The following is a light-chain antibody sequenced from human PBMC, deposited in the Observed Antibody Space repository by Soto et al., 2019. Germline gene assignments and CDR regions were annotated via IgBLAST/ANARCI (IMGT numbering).Light chain of an antibody. Sequence: DIQMTQSPSSLSASVGDRVTITCRASQSISSYLNWYQQKPGKAPKLLIYAASSLQSGVPSRFSGSGSGTDSTLTISSLQPEDFETYYGNQSYSTPLFPFGPGTKVDIK. CDR2: AAS. CDR1: QSISSY. J-gene: IGKJ3*01. V-gene: IGKV1-39*01. CDR3: NQSYSTPLFP.